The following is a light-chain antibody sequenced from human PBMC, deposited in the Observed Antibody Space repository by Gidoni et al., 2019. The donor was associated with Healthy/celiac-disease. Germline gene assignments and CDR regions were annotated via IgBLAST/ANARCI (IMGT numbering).Light chain of an antibody. J-gene: IGKJ1*01. Sequence: AIRMTQSPSSLSASTGDRVTITCRASQGIISYSAWYQQKPGKAPKLLIYAASTLQSGVPSRFSGSGSGTDFTLTISCLQSEDFATYYCQQYYSYPPWTCGQGTKVEIK. CDR2: AAS. V-gene: IGKV1-8*01. CDR3: QQYYSYPPWT. CDR1: QGIISY.